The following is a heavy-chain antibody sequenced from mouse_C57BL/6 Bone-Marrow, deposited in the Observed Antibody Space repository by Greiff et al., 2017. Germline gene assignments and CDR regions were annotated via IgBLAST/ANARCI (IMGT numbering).Heavy chain of an antibody. J-gene: IGHJ1*03. CDR2: ISSGSSTI. D-gene: IGHD1-1*01. CDR1: GFTFSDYG. CDR3: ARGHYGSPWYFDV. Sequence: EVQLVESGGGLVKPGGSLKLSCAASGFTFSDYGMHWVRQAPEKGLEWVAYISSGSSTIYYADTVKGRFTISRDNAKNTLFLQMTSLRSEDTAMYYCARGHYGSPWYFDVWGTGTTVTVSS. V-gene: IGHV5-17*01.